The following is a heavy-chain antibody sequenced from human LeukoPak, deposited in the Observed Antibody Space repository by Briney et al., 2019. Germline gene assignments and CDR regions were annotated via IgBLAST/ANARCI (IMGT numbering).Heavy chain of an antibody. J-gene: IGHJ3*02. Sequence: ASVKVSCKASGYTFTSYAMHWVRQAPGQRLEWMGWINAGNGNTKYSQKFQGRVTMTRDTSTSTVYMELSSLRSEDTAVYYCARSITMVRGGTLKDAFDIWGQGTMVTVSS. CDR1: GYTFTSYA. CDR2: INAGNGNT. D-gene: IGHD3-10*01. CDR3: ARSITMVRGGTLKDAFDI. V-gene: IGHV1-3*01.